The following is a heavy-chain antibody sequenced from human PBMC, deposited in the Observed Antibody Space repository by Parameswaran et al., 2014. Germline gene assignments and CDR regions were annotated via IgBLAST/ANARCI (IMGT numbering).Heavy chain of an antibody. CDR3: ARSYYDSSGSVHP. J-gene: IGHJ5*02. Sequence: WVRQAPGQGLEWMGIINPSGGSTSYAQKFQGRVTMTRDTSTSTVYMELSSLRSEDTAVYYCARSYYDSSGSVHPWGQGTLVPSPQ. D-gene: IGHD3-22*01. V-gene: IGHV1-46*01. CDR2: INPSGGST.